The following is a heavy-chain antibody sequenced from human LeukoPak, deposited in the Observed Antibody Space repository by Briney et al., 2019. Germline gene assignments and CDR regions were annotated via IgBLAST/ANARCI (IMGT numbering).Heavy chain of an antibody. J-gene: IGHJ4*02. Sequence: PGGSLRLSCAASGFTFDDYGVSWVRQAPGKGLEWVSGINWNGGSTGYADSVKGRFTISRDNAKNSLYLQMNGLRAEDTAVYYCARGLYYDSSAYFDFWGQGSLVTVSS. CDR1: GFTFDDYG. D-gene: IGHD3-22*01. CDR2: INWNGGST. CDR3: ARGLYYDSSAYFDF. V-gene: IGHV3-20*04.